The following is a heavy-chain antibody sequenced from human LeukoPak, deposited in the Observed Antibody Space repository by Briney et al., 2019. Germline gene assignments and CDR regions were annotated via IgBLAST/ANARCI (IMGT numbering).Heavy chain of an antibody. V-gene: IGHV3-11*01. Sequence: GGSLRLSCAASGFTFSDYYMSWIRQAPGKGLEWVSYISSSGSTIYYADSVKGRFTISRDNAKNSLYLQMNSLRAEDTAVYYCARANARSGWYVSPQNWGQGTLVTVSS. CDR3: ARANARSGWYVSPQN. CDR2: ISSSGSTI. D-gene: IGHD6-19*01. J-gene: IGHJ4*02. CDR1: GFTFSDYY.